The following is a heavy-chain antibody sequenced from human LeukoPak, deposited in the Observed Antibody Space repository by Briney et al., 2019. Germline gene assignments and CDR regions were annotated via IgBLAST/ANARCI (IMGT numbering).Heavy chain of an antibody. D-gene: IGHD1-26*01. CDR1: GGSISSYY. J-gene: IGHJ5*02. V-gene: IGHV4-4*07. CDR2: IYTSGSS. CDR3: AKSDYKNWFDP. Sequence: SETLSLTCTVSGGSISSYYWSWIRQPAGKGLEWIGRIYTSGSSNYNPSLKSRVTMSVDTSKNQFSLKLNSVTAADTAVYYCAKSDYKNWFDPWGQGTLVTVSS.